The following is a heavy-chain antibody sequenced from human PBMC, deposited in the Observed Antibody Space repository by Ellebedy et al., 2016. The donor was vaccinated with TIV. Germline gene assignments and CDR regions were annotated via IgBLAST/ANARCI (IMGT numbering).Heavy chain of an antibody. CDR2: IIPIFGTA. CDR3: ARANYDILTGYYDY. J-gene: IGHJ4*02. Sequence: SVKVSXKASGGTFSSYAISWVRQAPGQGLEWMGGIIPIFGTANYAQKFQGRVTITADESTSTAYMELRSLRSDDTAVYYCARANYDILTGYYDYWGQGTLVTVSS. V-gene: IGHV1-69*13. D-gene: IGHD3-9*01. CDR1: GGTFSSYA.